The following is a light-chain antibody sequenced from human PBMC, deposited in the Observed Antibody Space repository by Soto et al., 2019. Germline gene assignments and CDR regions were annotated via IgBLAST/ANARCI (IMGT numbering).Light chain of an antibody. CDR2: DAS. V-gene: IGKV3-11*01. Sequence: EIVLTQSPATLSLSPGERATLSCRASQSVSSYLAWYQQKPGQAPRLLIYDASHRATGIPARFSGSGSGTDFTLTISSLEPEHFAVYYCQQRSNWPQYTFGQGTKLEIK. CDR1: QSVSSY. CDR3: QQRSNWPQYT. J-gene: IGKJ2*01.